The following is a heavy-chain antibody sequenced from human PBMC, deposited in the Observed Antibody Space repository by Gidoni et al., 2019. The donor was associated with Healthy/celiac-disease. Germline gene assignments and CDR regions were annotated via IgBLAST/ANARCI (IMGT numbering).Heavy chain of an antibody. CDR1: GGSIRSSRYY. CDR3: ASCWSYQERCYYGMDV. V-gene: IGHV4-39*01. Sequence: QLPLQESGPGLVKPSETLSLTCTVSGGSIRSSRYYWGWLRQPPGKGLEWIGGIYYSGSTYYNPSLKSRVTISVDTSKNQFSLKLSSVTAADTAVYYCASCWSYQERCYYGMDVWGQGTTVTVSS. J-gene: IGHJ6*02. D-gene: IGHD3-10*01. CDR2: IYYSGST.